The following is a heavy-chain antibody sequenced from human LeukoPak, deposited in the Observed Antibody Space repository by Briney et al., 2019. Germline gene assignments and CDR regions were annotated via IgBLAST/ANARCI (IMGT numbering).Heavy chain of an antibody. V-gene: IGHV4-39*01. CDR3: ARQPRYCSGGSCLDDAFDI. J-gene: IGHJ3*02. D-gene: IGHD2-15*01. CDR2: IYCSGST. Sequence: PSETLSLTCTVSGGSISSSSYYWGWIRQPPGKGLEWIGSIYCSGSTYYNPSLKSRVTISVDTSKNQFSLKLSSVTAADTAVYYCARQPRYCSGGSCLDDAFDIWGQGTMVTVSS. CDR1: GGSISSSSYY.